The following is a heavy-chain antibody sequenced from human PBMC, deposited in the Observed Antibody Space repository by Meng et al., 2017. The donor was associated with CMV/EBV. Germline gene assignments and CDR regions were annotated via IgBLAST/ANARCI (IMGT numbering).Heavy chain of an antibody. V-gene: IGHV3-23*03. CDR3: ARRESTSCYRSCGMDV. CDR1: GFTFSSYA. J-gene: IGHJ6*02. Sequence: GESLKISCAASGFTFSSYAMSWVRQAPGKGLEWVSVIYSGGSSTYYADSVKGRFTISRDNSKNTLYLQMNSLRAEDTAVYYCARRESTSCYRSCGMDVWGQGTTVTVSS. D-gene: IGHD2-2*02. CDR2: IYSGGSST.